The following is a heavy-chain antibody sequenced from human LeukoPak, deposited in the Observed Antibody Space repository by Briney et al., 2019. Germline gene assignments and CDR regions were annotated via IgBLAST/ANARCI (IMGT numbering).Heavy chain of an antibody. Sequence: SETLSLTCTVSGGSISSGGYYWSWIRQHPGKGLEWIGYIYYSGSTYYNPSLKSRVTISVDTSKNQFSLKLSSVTAADTAVYYCARGSLWFGELLPTNWFDPWGQGTLVTVSS. D-gene: IGHD3-10*01. V-gene: IGHV4-31*03. CDR3: ARGSLWFGELLPTNWFDP. J-gene: IGHJ5*02. CDR2: IYYSGST. CDR1: GGSISSGGYY.